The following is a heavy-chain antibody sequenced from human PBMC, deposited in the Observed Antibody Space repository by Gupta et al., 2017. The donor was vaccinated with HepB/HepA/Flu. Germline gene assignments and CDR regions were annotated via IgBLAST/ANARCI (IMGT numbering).Heavy chain of an antibody. D-gene: IGHD3-9*01. J-gene: IGHJ4*02. CDR3: AKCGLRFFDWFPAY. CDR1: GFTFSSYA. V-gene: IGHV3-23*01. Sequence: EVQLLESGGGLVQPGGSLRLSCAASGFTFSSYAMSWVRQAPGKGLEWVSAITGSGGRTYFADSVKGRFTVSRDNSKNTLYLQMNSLRAEDTAVYYCAKCGLRFFDWFPAYWGQGTLVTVSS. CDR2: ITGSGGRT.